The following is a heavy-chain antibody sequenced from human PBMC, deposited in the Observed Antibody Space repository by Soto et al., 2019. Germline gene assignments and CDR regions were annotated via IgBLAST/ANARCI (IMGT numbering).Heavy chain of an antibody. D-gene: IGHD5-12*01. Sequence: QITLKESGPTLVKPTQTLTLTCTLSGFSLRTSGVGVGWIRQPPGKALEWLALIYWDDEKRYRPSLTGRLTITKDTSKNQVVLTMTNMDPVDTATYYCVHRPARRGYSGYDFDYWGQGTLVTVSS. CDR1: GFSLRTSGVG. CDR2: IYWDDEK. V-gene: IGHV2-5*02. CDR3: VHRPARRGYSGYDFDY. J-gene: IGHJ4*02.